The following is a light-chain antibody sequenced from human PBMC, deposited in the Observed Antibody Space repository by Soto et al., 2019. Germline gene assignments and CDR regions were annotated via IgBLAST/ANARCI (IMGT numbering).Light chain of an antibody. Sequence: DIQMTQSPSALSASVGDTVTITCRASQSVDTCLAWYQQKPGKAPHLLIYKASRLETGVPSRFSGSGSVTDYTLTITGLQPDDFATYYCQQFYPYPWTFGQGTKVEI. CDR2: KAS. CDR1: QSVDTC. V-gene: IGKV1-5*03. CDR3: QQFYPYPWT. J-gene: IGKJ1*01.